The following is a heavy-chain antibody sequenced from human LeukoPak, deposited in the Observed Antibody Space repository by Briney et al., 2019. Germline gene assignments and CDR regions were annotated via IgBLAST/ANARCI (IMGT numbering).Heavy chain of an antibody. CDR3: VRRVRWLQSDY. J-gene: IGHJ4*02. D-gene: IGHD5-24*01. V-gene: IGHV4-34*01. Sequence: SETLSLTCAVYGGSFSGYYWSWIRQPPGKGLEWIGEINHSGSTNYNPSLKSRVTISVDTSKNQFSLKLSSVTAADTAVYYCVRRVRWLQSDYWGQGTLVTVSS. CDR2: INHSGST. CDR1: GGSFSGYY.